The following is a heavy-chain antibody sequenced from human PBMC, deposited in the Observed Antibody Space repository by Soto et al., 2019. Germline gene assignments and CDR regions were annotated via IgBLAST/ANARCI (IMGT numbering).Heavy chain of an antibody. CDR1: GYTFTDYF. CDR3: ARCGCRILAPFS. D-gene: IGHD2-15*01. J-gene: IGHJ5*02. CDR2: INPNSGAT. Sequence: ASVKVSCQASGYTFTDYFIHWVRQAPGQGLEGMGWINPNSGATKYAQKFQGRVTMTRDTSISTASMELTLLRSADTAIYYCARCGCRILAPFSWGEGTLVTVSS. V-gene: IGHV1-2*02.